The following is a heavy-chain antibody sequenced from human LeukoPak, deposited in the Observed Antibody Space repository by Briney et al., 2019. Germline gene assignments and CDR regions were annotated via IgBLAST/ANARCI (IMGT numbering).Heavy chain of an antibody. J-gene: IGHJ4*02. CDR3: ARVHRGYSYGRLDY. D-gene: IGHD5-18*01. Sequence: PGGSLRLSCAASGFXFSDYSINWVRQAPGKGREWVSYISSSDNTIHYADSVKGRFTISRDNAKNSLYLEMNSLRDEDTAVYYCARVHRGYSYGRLDYWGQGTLVTVSS. CDR2: ISSSDNTI. CDR1: GFXFSDYS. V-gene: IGHV3-48*02.